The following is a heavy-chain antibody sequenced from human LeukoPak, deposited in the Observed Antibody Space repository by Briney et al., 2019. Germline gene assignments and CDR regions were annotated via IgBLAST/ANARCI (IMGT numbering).Heavy chain of an antibody. V-gene: IGHV1-2*02. CDR1: GYTFTGYY. D-gene: IGHD6-13*01. J-gene: IGHJ4*02. CDR2: INPNSGGT. Sequence: ASVKVSCKASGYTFTGYYMHWVRQAPGQGLEWMGWINPNSGGTNYAQKFQGRVTMTRDTSISTAYMELSRLRSDDTAVYYCARDFFLAGQQLTQRDYWGQGTLVTVSS. CDR3: ARDFFLAGQQLTQRDY.